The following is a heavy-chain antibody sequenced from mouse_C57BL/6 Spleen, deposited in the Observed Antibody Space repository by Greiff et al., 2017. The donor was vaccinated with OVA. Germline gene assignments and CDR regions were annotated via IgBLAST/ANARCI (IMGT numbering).Heavy chain of an antibody. J-gene: IGHJ2*01. V-gene: IGHV1-64*01. CDR3: ARAAHYYGSSYGY. CDR1: GYTFTSYW. Sequence: VQLQQPGAELVKPGASVKLSCKASGYTFTSYWMHWVKQRPGQGLEWIGMIHPNSGSTNYNEKFKSKATLTVDKSSSTAYMQLSRLTSEDSAVYYCARAAHYYGSSYGYWGQGTTLTVSS. CDR2: IHPNSGST. D-gene: IGHD1-1*01.